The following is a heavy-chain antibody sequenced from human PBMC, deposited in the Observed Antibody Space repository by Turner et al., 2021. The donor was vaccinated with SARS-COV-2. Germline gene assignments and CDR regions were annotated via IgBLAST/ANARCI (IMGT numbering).Heavy chain of an antibody. Sequence: QLQLQESGPGLVKPSETLSLTCTVSGCSISSSSYHWGWSRQPPGKGLEWIGNIYYSGSAYYNPSLKSRVTISVDPSKNQFSLKLTSVTAADTAVYYCARLMDTAMDYYGTDVWGQGTTVTVSS. V-gene: IGHV4-39*01. CDR3: ARLMDTAMDYYGTDV. J-gene: IGHJ6*02. D-gene: IGHD5-18*01. CDR2: IYYSGSA. CDR1: GCSISSSSYH.